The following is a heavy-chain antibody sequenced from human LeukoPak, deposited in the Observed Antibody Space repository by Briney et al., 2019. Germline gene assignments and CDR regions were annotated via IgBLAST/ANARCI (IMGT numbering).Heavy chain of an antibody. V-gene: IGHV3-23*01. Sequence: GGSLRLSCAASGFTFSSYAMSWVRQAPGKGLEWVSAISGSGGSTYYADSVKGRFTISRDNSKNTLYLQMNSLRAEDTAIYYCAKDRRHIVVVTASGGHGLFDYWGQGTLVTVSS. CDR3: AKDRRHIVVVTASGGHGLFDY. D-gene: IGHD2-21*02. J-gene: IGHJ4*02. CDR2: ISGSGGST. CDR1: GFTFSSYA.